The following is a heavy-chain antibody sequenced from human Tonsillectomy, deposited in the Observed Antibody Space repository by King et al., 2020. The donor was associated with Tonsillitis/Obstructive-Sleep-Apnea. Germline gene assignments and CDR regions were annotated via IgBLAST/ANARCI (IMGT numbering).Heavy chain of an antibody. CDR1: GFIFINAW. CDR3: TTPASGWSGDY. J-gene: IGHJ4*02. Sequence: VQLVESGGGLEKPGGSLRLSCAASGFIFINAWMNWVRQAPGKVLEWVGHIKSKADGGTTEYAAPVKGRFIISRDDSKNMLYLQMNSLKTEDTAVYYCTTPASGWSGDYWGQGTLVTVSS. V-gene: IGHV3-15*07. D-gene: IGHD6-19*01. CDR2: IKSKADGGTT.